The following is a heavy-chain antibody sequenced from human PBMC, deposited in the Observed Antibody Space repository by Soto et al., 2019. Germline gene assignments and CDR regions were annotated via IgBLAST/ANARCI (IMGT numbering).Heavy chain of an antibody. V-gene: IGHV1-18*03. CDR2: ISAYNGNT. D-gene: IGHD2-21*01. Sequence: QVQLVQSGAEVKKPGASVKVSCKASGYTFTSYAISWVRQAPGQGLEWMGWISAYNGNTNYAQKLQGRVTMTTATATSTADMELRIVRYDDMAVYSCAKDLIPMDIWGQATMVTVSS. J-gene: IGHJ3*02. CDR1: GYTFTSYA. CDR3: AKDLIPMDI.